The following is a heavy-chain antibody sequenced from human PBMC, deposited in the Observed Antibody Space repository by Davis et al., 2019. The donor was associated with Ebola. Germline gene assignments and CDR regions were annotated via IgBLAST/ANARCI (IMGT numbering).Heavy chain of an antibody. Sequence: MPSETLSLTCAVYGGSFSGYYWSWIRQPPGKGLEWIGEINHSGSTNYNPSLKSRVTISVDTSKNQFSLKLSSVTAADTAVYYRARGQVVWPRFDPWGQGTLVTVSP. CDR2: INHSGST. CDR1: GGSFSGYY. J-gene: IGHJ5*02. D-gene: IGHD2-15*01. CDR3: ARGQVVWPRFDP. V-gene: IGHV4-34*01.